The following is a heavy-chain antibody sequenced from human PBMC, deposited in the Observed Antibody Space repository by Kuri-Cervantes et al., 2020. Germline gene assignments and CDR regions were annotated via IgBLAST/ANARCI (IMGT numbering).Heavy chain of an antibody. CDR1: SFTLSSYE. Sequence: GESLKISCAASSFTLSSYEMSWVRQAPGKGLEWISYMYISGSTVFYADSVKGRFTISRDNAKNSLYLQMNSLRAEDTALYHCARDGLSAFDIWGQGTMVTVSS. D-gene: IGHD5/OR15-5a*01. V-gene: IGHV3-48*03. J-gene: IGHJ3*02. CDR2: MYISGSTV. CDR3: ARDGLSAFDI.